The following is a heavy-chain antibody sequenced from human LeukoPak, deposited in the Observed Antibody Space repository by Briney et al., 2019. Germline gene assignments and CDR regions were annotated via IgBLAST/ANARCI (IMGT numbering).Heavy chain of an antibody. J-gene: IGHJ4*02. CDR2: ISGSGAGT. CDR1: GFTFSSYA. V-gene: IGHV3-23*01. CDR3: AKEGKSSGPSALDY. D-gene: IGHD3-10*01. Sequence: GGSLRLSSAASGFTFSSYAVTWVRQAPGKGLEWVSAISGSGAGTYYADSVKGRFTISRDNSKNTLYLQMNSLRAEDTAVYYCAKEGKSSGPSALDYWGQGTLVTVSS.